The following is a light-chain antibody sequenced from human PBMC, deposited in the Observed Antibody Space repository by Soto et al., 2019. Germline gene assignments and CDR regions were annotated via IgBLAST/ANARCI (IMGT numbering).Light chain of an antibody. J-gene: IGLJ2*01. CDR1: SSDVGGYNY. Sequence: QSALTQPASVSGSPGQSITISCTGTSSDVGGYNYVSWYQQHPGKAPKLMIYDVSKRPSGVSNRFSGSKSGNTASLTISGLQAEDEADYYCSSYKSSSTSVFGGGTKVTVL. CDR3: SSYKSSSTSV. V-gene: IGLV2-14*01. CDR2: DVS.